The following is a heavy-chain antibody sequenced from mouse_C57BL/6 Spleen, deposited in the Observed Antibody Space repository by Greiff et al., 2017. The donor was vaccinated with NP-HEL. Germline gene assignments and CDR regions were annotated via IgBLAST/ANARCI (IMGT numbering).Heavy chain of an antibody. V-gene: IGHV1-61*01. D-gene: IGHD1-1*01. Sequence: QVQLQQPGAELVRPGSSVKLSCKASGYTFTSYWMDWVKQRPGQGLEWIGNIYPSDSETHYNQKFKDKATLTVDKSSSTAYMQLSSLTSEDSAVYYCARHYYGSSYVWYFDVWGTGTTVTVSS. J-gene: IGHJ1*03. CDR3: ARHYYGSSYVWYFDV. CDR1: GYTFTSYW. CDR2: IYPSDSET.